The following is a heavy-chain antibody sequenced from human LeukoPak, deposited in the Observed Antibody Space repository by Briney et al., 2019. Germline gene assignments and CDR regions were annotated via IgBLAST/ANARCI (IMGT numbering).Heavy chain of an antibody. CDR1: GGSISSSSYY. Sequence: PSEALSLTCTVSGGSISSSSYYWGWIRQPPGKGLEWIGSIYYSGSTYYNPSLKSRVTISVDTSKNQFSLKLSSVTAADTAVYYCARGQVPALTYYYGSGSYPYYYMDVWGKGTTVTVSS. V-gene: IGHV4-39*07. D-gene: IGHD3-10*01. CDR2: IYYSGST. CDR3: ARGQVPALTYYYGSGSYPYYYMDV. J-gene: IGHJ6*03.